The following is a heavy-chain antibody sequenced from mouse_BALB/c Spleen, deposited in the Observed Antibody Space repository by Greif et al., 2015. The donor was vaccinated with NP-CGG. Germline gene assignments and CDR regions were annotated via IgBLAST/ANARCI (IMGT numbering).Heavy chain of an antibody. CDR1: GYTFTDYN. Sequence: VQLQQSGPELVKPGASVKISCKASGYTFTDYNMHWVKQSHGKSLEWIGYIYPYNGGTGYNQRFKSKATLTVDNSSSTAYMELRSLTSEDSAVYYCARHYGSSYWYFDVWGAGTTVTVSS. CDR2: IYPYNGGT. CDR3: ARHYGSSYWYFDV. D-gene: IGHD1-1*01. V-gene: IGHV1S29*02. J-gene: IGHJ1*01.